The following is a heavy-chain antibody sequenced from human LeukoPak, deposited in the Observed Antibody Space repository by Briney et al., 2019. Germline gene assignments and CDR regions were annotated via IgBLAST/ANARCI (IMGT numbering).Heavy chain of an antibody. CDR1: GGSISSGGY. CDR3: TRHGSYSHGF. V-gene: IGHV4-4*02. J-gene: IGHJ4*02. Sequence: SETLSLTCAVSGGSISSGGYWSWVRQPPGKGLEWIGQICISGSTNYNPSLDSRVIMSLDKSRNQLSLRLKSMTAADTAVYYCTRHGSYSHGFWGQGALVTVAS. D-gene: IGHD3-10*01. CDR2: ICISGST.